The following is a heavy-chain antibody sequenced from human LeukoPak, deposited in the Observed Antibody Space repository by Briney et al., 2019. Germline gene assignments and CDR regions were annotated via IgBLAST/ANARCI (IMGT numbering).Heavy chain of an antibody. J-gene: IGHJ6*02. D-gene: IGHD5-18*01. CDR3: AKSYNYGPPTAIYGMDV. CDR2: IKQDGSEK. V-gene: IGHV3-7*01. Sequence: GGSLRLSCAASGFTFSSYWMSWVRQAPGKGLEWVANIKQDGSEKYYVDSVKGRFTISRDNAKNSLYLQMNSLRAEDTAVYYCAKSYNYGPPTAIYGMDVWGQGTTVTVSS. CDR1: GFTFSSYW.